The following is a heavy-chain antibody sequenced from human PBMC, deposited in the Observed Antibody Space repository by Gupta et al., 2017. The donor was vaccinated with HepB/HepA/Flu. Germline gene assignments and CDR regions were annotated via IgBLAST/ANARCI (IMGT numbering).Heavy chain of an antibody. J-gene: IGHJ4*02. D-gene: IGHD1-26*01. CDR3: AKDGGGATPYYFDY. CDR2: ISGSGGST. Sequence: EVQQLCSVAGLVQPWWFLRLSCAASGFTFSSYAMSWVRQAPGKGLEWVSAISGSGGSTYYADSVKGRFTISRDNSKNTLYLQMNSMRAEDTAVYYCAKDGGGATPYYFDYWGQGTLVTVSS. V-gene: IGHV3-23*01. CDR1: GFTFSSYA.